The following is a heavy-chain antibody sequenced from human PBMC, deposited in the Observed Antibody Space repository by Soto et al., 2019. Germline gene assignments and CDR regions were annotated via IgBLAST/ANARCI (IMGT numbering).Heavy chain of an antibody. Sequence: QVQLMQSGAEVKKPGASVKVSCKASGYTFTSYYMHWVRQAPGQGLEWMGIINPSGGSTSYAQKFQGRVTMTRDTSTSTVYMELSSLRSEDTAVYYCARADGSGSYYNGVDPWGQGTLVTVSS. D-gene: IGHD3-10*01. V-gene: IGHV1-46*03. CDR2: INPSGGST. J-gene: IGHJ5*02. CDR3: ARADGSGSYYNGVDP. CDR1: GYTFTSYY.